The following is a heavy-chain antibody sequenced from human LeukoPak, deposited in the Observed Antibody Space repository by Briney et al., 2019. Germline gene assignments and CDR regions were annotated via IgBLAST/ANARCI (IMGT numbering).Heavy chain of an antibody. CDR2: INPNSGGT. Sequence: ASVKVSCKASGYTFTGYYMHWVRQAPGQGLEWRVWINPNSGGTNYAQKFQGRVTMTRDTSITTAYMELSRLRSDDTAVYYCARVPYDSSGYLGEDWGQGTLVTVSS. D-gene: IGHD3-22*01. V-gene: IGHV1-2*02. CDR3: ARVPYDSSGYLGED. J-gene: IGHJ4*02. CDR1: GYTFTGYY.